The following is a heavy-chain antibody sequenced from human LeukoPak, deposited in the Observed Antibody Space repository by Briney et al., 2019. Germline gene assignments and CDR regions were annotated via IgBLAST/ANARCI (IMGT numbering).Heavy chain of an antibody. Sequence: ASVKVSCKASGYTFTSYYMHWVRQAPGQGLEWMGIINPSGGSTSYAQKFQGRVTMTRDTSTSTVYMELSSLRSEDTAVHYCARERAVAEGMDVWGQGTTVTVSS. J-gene: IGHJ6*02. CDR3: ARERAVAEGMDV. V-gene: IGHV1-46*01. CDR2: INPSGGST. D-gene: IGHD6-19*01. CDR1: GYTFTSYY.